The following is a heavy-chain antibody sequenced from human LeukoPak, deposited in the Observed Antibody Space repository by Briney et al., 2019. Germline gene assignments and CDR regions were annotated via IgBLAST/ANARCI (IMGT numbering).Heavy chain of an antibody. J-gene: IGHJ4*02. CDR2: ISSSSSTI. CDR3: ARGGYYDYVWGSYPNFDY. V-gene: IGHV3-48*01. CDR1: GLTFSSYS. Sequence: GGSLRLSCAASGLTFSSYSMNWVRQAPGKGLEWASYISSSSSTIYYADSVKGRFTISRDNAKNSLCLQMNSLRAEDTAVYYCARGGYYDYVWGSYPNFDYWGQGTLVTVSS. D-gene: IGHD3-16*01.